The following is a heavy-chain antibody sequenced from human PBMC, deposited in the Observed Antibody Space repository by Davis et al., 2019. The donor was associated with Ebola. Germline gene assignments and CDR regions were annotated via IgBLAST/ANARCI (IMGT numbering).Heavy chain of an antibody. D-gene: IGHD6-19*01. CDR1: GYTFTSYY. V-gene: IGHV1-46*01. Sequence: AASVKVSCKASGYTFTSYYMHWVRQAPGQGLEWMGIINPSGGSTSYAQKFQGRVTMTRDTSTSTAYMELSSLRSEDTAMYYCARDSSGWYNTNWFDPWGQGTLVTVSS. J-gene: IGHJ5*02. CDR2: INPSGGST. CDR3: ARDSSGWYNTNWFDP.